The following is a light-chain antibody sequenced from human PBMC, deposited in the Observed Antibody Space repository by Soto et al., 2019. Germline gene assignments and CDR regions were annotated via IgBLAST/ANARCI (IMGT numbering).Light chain of an antibody. CDR3: QQHNTWPPVYT. CDR2: DAS. V-gene: IGKV3D-15*01. J-gene: IGKJ2*01. CDR1: QSVSTN. Sequence: EMVLTQSPATLSVSPGGRATLSCRASQSVSTNLAWYQQKPGQAPRLLIYDASTRATAIPARFSGSGSGTEFTLTISSLQSEDFAVYYCQQHNTWPPVYTFGQGTKLEIK.